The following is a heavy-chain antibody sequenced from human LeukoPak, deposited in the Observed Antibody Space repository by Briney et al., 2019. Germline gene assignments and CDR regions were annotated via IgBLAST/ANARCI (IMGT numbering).Heavy chain of an antibody. J-gene: IGHJ4*02. CDR1: GGSISSYY. CDR2: IYYSGST. Sequence: PSETLSLTCTVSGGSISSYYWSWIRQPPGKGLEWIGYIYYSGSTNYNPSLKSRVTISVDTSKNQFSLKLSSVTAADTAVYYCAKKEETGEYVYWGQGTLVTVSS. V-gene: IGHV4-59*08. D-gene: IGHD7-27*01. CDR3: AKKEETGEYVY.